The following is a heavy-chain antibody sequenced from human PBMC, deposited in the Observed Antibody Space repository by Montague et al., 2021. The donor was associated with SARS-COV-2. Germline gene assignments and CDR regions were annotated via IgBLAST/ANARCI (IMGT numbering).Heavy chain of an antibody. CDR3: ARLGDGVVPSPILGVGPYYSYYYMDV. D-gene: IGHD3-10*01. V-gene: IGHV4-34*01. CDR1: GGSFSTYS. CDR2: IHHGGST. J-gene: IGHJ6*03. Sequence: SHTLSLTCAVHGGSFSTYSWNWIRQPPGKGLEWIGEIHHGGSTNYNPSLESRVTISADTSKNQFSLKLTSVAAADTAVYYCARLGDGVVPSPILGVGPYYSYYYMDVWGKGTTVTVSS.